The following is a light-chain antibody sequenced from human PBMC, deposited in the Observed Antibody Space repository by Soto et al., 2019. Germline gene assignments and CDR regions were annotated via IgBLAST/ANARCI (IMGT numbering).Light chain of an antibody. CDR2: EVS. Sequence: QSALTQPASVSGSPGQSITISCTGTSSDVGGYNYVSWYQQHPGKAPKLMIFEVSNRPSGVSNRFSGSKSGNTASLTISGLQAEDEADYYCTSYTFSSTPVVFGGGTKLTVL. V-gene: IGLV2-14*01. CDR3: TSYTFSSTPVV. J-gene: IGLJ2*01. CDR1: SSDVGGYNY.